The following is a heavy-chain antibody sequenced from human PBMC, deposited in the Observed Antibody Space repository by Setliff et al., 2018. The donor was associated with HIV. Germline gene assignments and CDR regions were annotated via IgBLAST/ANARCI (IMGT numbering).Heavy chain of an antibody. V-gene: IGHV1-69*06. D-gene: IGHD1-26*01. Sequence: SVKVSCKASGGTFSSYSINWVRQAPGQGLEWMGGIIPIYGTPIYAQKFQGRVTMTDDTSADTAYMELRSLTSEDTAVYYCATDHGAAGAFDYWGQGTLVTVSS. J-gene: IGHJ4*02. CDR1: GGTFSSYS. CDR2: IIPIYGTP. CDR3: ATDHGAAGAFDY.